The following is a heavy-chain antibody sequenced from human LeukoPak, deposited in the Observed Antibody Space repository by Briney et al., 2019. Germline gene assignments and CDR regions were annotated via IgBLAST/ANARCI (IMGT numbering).Heavy chain of an antibody. V-gene: IGHV4-39*01. CDR1: GGSISSSSYY. CDR3: ARHPNYMDV. CDR2: IYYSGST. J-gene: IGHJ6*03. Sequence: PSETLSLTCTASGGSISSSSYYWGWIRQPPGKGLEWIGSIYYSGSTYYNPSLKSRVTIPVDTSKNQFSLKLSSVTAADTAVYYCARHPNYMDVWGKGTTVTVSS.